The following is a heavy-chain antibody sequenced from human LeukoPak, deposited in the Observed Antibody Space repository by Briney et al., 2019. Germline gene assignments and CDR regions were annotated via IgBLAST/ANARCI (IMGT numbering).Heavy chain of an antibody. V-gene: IGHV1-3*01. CDR2: INAGNGNT. J-gene: IGHJ4*02. CDR1: GYTFTSYA. Sequence: GASVKVSCKASGYTFTSYAMHWVRQAPGLRLEWMGWINAGNGNTKYSQKFQGRVTITRDTSASTAYMELSSLRSEDTAVYYCARDGYYVWGSYRLYYFDYWGQGTLVTVSS. D-gene: IGHD3-16*02. CDR3: ARDGYYVWGSYRLYYFDY.